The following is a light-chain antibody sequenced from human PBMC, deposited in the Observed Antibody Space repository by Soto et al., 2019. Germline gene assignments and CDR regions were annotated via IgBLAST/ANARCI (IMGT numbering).Light chain of an antibody. CDR2: AVS. J-gene: IGLJ3*02. V-gene: IGLV2-8*01. CDR3: SSYAGTSNWV. CDR1: SSDVGNYNY. Sequence: QSALTQPPSASGSPGQSVTISCTGTSSDVGNYNYVSWYQQHPGKAPKLMIYAVSKRPSGVPDRFSGSKSVNTASLTVSGLQAEYEADYYCSSYAGTSNWVFGGGTQLTVL.